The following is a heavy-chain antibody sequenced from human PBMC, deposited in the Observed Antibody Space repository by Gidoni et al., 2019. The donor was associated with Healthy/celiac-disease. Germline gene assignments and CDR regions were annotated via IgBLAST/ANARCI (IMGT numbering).Heavy chain of an antibody. CDR2: IKQDGSEK. J-gene: IGHJ4*02. V-gene: IGHV3-7*03. D-gene: IGHD2-15*01. Sequence: EVQLVESGGGLVQPGGSLRLSCAASGFTFSSHWMSWVRPAPGKGLEWVANIKQDGSEKYYVDSVKGRFTISRDNAKNSLYLQMNSLRAEDTAVYYCARARRYCSGGSCRKGYFDYWGQGTLVTVSS. CDR1: GFTFSSHW. CDR3: ARARRYCSGGSCRKGYFDY.